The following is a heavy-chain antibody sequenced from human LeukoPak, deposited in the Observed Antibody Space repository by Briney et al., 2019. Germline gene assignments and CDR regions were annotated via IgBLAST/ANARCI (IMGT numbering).Heavy chain of an antibody. V-gene: IGHV4-61*01. Sequence: PSETLPLTCTVSGYSISSGYYWGWIRQPPGKGLEWIGYIYYSGSTNYNPSLKSRVTISVDTSKNQFSLKLSSVTAADTAVYYCARDGYSSSSYYYFDYWGQGTLVTVSS. CDR3: ARDGYSSSSYYYFDY. D-gene: IGHD6-6*01. CDR1: GYSISSGYY. CDR2: IYYSGST. J-gene: IGHJ4*02.